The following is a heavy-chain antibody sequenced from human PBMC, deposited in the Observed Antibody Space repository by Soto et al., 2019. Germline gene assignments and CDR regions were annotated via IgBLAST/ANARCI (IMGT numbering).Heavy chain of an antibody. V-gene: IGHV3-53*01. J-gene: IGHJ6*02. CDR1: GFTFSSYS. CDR3: ARGEVGYYYDSSGYPV. Sequence: PGGSLRLSCAASGFTFSSYSMNWVRQAPGKGLEWVSVIYSGGSTYYADSVKGRFTISRDNSKNTLYLQMDSLRAEDTAVYYCARGEVGYYYDSSGYPVWGQGTTVTVSS. D-gene: IGHD3-22*01. CDR2: IYSGGST.